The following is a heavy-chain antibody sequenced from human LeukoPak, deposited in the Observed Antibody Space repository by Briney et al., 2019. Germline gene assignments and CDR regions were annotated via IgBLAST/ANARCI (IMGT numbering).Heavy chain of an antibody. CDR3: ARQKCTSASCLTKNAFDI. D-gene: IGHD2-2*01. J-gene: IGHJ3*02. Sequence: SETLSLTCTVSGGSISSYYWSWIRQPAGKGLEWIGRIYSTGSTNYNPSLKSRVTISVDTSKNQFSLDPNSVTAADTAVYYCARQKCTSASCLTKNAFDIWGQGTMVTVSS. V-gene: IGHV4-4*07. CDR1: GGSISSYY. CDR2: IYSTGST.